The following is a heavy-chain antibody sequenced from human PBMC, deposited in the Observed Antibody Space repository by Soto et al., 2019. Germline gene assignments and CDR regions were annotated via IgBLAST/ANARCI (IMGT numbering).Heavy chain of an antibody. CDR1: GFTFSVYV. D-gene: IGHD3-10*01. V-gene: IGHV3-23*01. CDR2: ITSGGDTT. Sequence: GGSLRLSCAASGFTFSVYVMSWVRQAPGEGLEWVSSITSGGDTTYYADSVKGRFTISRDNSKNTVHLQVNSLRVEDTAVYYCAKSFHYGSGSSYVAFDIWGRGTMVTVSS. CDR3: AKSFHYGSGSSYVAFDI. J-gene: IGHJ3*02.